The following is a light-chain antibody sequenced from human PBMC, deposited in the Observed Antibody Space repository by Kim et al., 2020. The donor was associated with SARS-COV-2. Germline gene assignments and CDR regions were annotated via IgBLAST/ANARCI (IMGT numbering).Light chain of an antibody. CDR3: QVWHSGGDRVV. CDR1: NIGDYR. V-gene: IGLV3-21*04. Sequence: SSELTQPPSVSVAPGKTASITCGGDNIGDYRVHWYQQKPGQAPVLLIHSDTDRPSGIPQRFSGSNSGTTATLTIRRIEAGDEADYYCQVWHSGGDRVVFGGGTQLTVL. J-gene: IGLJ2*01. CDR2: SDT.